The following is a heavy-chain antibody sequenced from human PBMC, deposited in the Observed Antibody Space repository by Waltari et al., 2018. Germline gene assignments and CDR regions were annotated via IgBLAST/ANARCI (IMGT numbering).Heavy chain of an antibody. D-gene: IGHD1-1*01. CDR2: INHSGST. V-gene: IGHV4-34*01. CDR1: AGPFRGYS. CDR3: ARGPNRWKNAFDI. Sequence: QVQLQQWGAGLLKPSETLSLTCAVYAGPFRGYSWSGIPQPPGKGLEWIGEINHSGSTNYNPSLKSRVTISVDTSKNQFSLKLSAVTAADTAVYYCARGPNRWKNAFDIWGQGTMVTVSS. J-gene: IGHJ3*02.